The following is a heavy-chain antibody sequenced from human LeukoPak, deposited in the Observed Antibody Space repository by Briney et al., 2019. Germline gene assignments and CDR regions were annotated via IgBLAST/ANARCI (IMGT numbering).Heavy chain of an antibody. Sequence: SETLSLTCTVSGGSISSSSSYWGWIRQPPGKGLEWIGSIYYSGSTYYNPSLKSRVTISVDTSKNQFSLKLSSVTAADTAVYYCARLRVAGRIFDYWGQGTLVTVSS. V-gene: IGHV4-39*01. CDR1: GGSISSSSSY. J-gene: IGHJ4*02. CDR3: ARLRVAGRIFDY. D-gene: IGHD6-19*01. CDR2: IYYSGST.